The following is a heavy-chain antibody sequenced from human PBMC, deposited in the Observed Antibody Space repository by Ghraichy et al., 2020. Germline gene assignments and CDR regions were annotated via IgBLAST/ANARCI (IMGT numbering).Heavy chain of an antibody. CDR3: ARRRGADYYDSSGYRLGDAFDI. V-gene: IGHV5-10-1*01. Sequence: GESLNISCKGSGYSFTSYWISWVRQMPGKGLEWMGRIDPSDSYTNYSPSFQGHVTISADKSISTAYLQWSSLKASDTAMYYCARRRGADYYDSSGYRLGDAFDIWGQGTMVTVSS. CDR2: IDPSDSYT. CDR1: GYSFTSYW. J-gene: IGHJ3*02. D-gene: IGHD3-22*01.